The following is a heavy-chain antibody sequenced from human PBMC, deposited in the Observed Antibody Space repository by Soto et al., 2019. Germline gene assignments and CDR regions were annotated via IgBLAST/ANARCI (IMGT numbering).Heavy chain of an antibody. CDR2: ISAYPGNT. J-gene: IGHJ1*01. D-gene: IGHD2-21*01. CDR1: GYTFPNYG. Sequence: QVQLVQSGVELKKPGASVKCSCKASGYTFPNYGINWVRQAPGQGLEWMGGISAYPGNTDYAQQLQGRFTTTTDTSTTSAYIAVTKLRADDTAGYYLARGVSPYCGIACDPGYFLHWGQGTRV. CDR3: ARGVSPYCGIACDPGYFLH. V-gene: IGHV1-18*04.